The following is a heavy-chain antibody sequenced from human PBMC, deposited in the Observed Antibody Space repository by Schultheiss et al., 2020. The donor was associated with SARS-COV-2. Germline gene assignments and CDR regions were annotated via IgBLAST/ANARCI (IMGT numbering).Heavy chain of an antibody. J-gene: IGHJ6*02. CDR1: GFSLSTSGVG. D-gene: IGHD2-15*01. CDR2: IYWDDDK. CDR3: AHRLGYCSGGSCYYYYYGMDV. V-gene: IGHV2-5*02. Sequence: SGPTLVKPTQTLTLTCTFSGFSLSTSGVGVGWIRQPPGKALEWLALIYWDDDKLYSPSLKSRLTITKDTSKNQVVLTMTNMDPVDTATYYCAHRLGYCSGGSCYYYYYGMDVWGQGTTVTVSS.